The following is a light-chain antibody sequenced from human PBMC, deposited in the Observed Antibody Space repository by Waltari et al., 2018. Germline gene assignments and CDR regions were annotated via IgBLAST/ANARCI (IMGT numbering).Light chain of an antibody. V-gene: IGKV3-20*01. J-gene: IGKJ2*01. CDR1: QSVSTN. CDR2: GAF. CDR3: QHYGNSPYT. Sequence: IVLTQSPGTLSLSPGERASLSCRASQSVSTNMAWYQHKPGQSPRLLIYGAFNRAPGLPDRFSGGGSETDFTLTISGLEPEDFAVYYCQHYGNSPYTFGQGTKLEIK.